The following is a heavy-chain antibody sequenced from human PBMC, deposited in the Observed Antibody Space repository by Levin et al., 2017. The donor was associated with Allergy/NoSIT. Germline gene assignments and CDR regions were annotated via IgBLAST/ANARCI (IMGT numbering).Heavy chain of an antibody. Sequence: PSETLSLTCAVSGGSISSGGYSWSWIRQPPGKGLEWIGYIYHSGSTYYNPSLKSRVTISVDRSKNQFSLKLSSVTAADTAVYYCAAYCSSTSCYDLAAAGTIDYWGQGTLVTVSS. CDR3: AAYCSSTSCYDLAAAGTIDY. V-gene: IGHV4-30-2*01. J-gene: IGHJ4*02. D-gene: IGHD2-2*01. CDR1: GGSISSGGYS. CDR2: IYHSGST.